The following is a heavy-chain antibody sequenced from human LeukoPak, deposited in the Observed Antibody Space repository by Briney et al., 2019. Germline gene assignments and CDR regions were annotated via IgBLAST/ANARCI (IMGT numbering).Heavy chain of an antibody. V-gene: IGHV1-2*02. D-gene: IGHD3-16*01. Sequence: ASVKVSCKASGYXFTGHYIHWVRQAPGEGLEWMGWVNPNTGGTDYAQKFQGRVTMTRDTSISTAYMELSKLRSDDTAVYYCARVILAYTGTHYYFDYWGQGTLVAVSS. CDR2: VNPNTGGT. CDR3: ARVILAYTGTHYYFDY. CDR1: GYXFTGHY. J-gene: IGHJ4*02.